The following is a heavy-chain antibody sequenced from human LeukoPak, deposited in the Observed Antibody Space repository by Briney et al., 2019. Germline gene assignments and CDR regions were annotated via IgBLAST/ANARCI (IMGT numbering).Heavy chain of an antibody. V-gene: IGHV3-23*01. J-gene: IGHJ4*02. CDR3: AKGRGYCSGSSCYSGFDY. CDR2: IIGSGGAT. CDR1: GFTFSGYA. Sequence: GGSLRLSCAASGFTFSGYAMSWVRQAPGKGLEWVSTIIGSGGATYYADSVKGRLTISRDNSKNTLYLQMNTLRAEDTAVYYCAKGRGYCSGSSCYSGFDYWGQGTLVTVSS. D-gene: IGHD2-15*01.